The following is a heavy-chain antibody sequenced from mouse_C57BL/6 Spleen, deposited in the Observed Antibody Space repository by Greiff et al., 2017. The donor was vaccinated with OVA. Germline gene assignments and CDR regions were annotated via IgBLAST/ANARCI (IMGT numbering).Heavy chain of an antibody. CDR1: GYAFSSSW. V-gene: IGHV1-82*01. J-gene: IGHJ4*01. CDR3: ARAGYYGNAMDY. D-gene: IGHD1-1*01. CDR2: IYPGDGDT. Sequence: VQLQQSGPELVKPGASVKISCKASGYAFSSSWMNWVKQRPGKGLEWIGRIYPGDGDTNYNGKFKGKATLTADKSSSTAYMQLSSLTSEDAAVYCCARAGYYGNAMDYWGQGTSVTVSS.